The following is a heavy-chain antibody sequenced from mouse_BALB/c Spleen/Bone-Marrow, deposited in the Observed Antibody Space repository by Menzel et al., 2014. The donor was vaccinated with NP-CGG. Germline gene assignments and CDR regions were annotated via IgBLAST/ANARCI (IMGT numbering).Heavy chain of an antibody. J-gene: IGHJ2*01. D-gene: IGHD2-4*01. Sequence: VQLKQSGAELVKPGASVKLSCTTSGFNIKDTYMHWVKLRPEQGLEWIGRIVPANGNTKYAPKFQGKATITADTSSNTAYLQLSSLTSEDAAVYFCASYDYGYYFDYWGPGTTLTVPS. CDR1: GFNIKDTY. CDR2: IVPANGNT. V-gene: IGHV14-3*02. CDR3: ASYDYGYYFDY.